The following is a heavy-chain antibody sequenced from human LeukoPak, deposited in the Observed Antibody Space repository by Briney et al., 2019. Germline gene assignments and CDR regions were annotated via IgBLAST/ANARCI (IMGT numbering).Heavy chain of an antibody. Sequence: ASVKVSCKASGYTFTSYYMHWVRQAPGQGLEWMGIINPSGGSTSYAQKFQGRVTMTRDTSTSTVYMELSSLRSEDMAVYYCARERGVALYSSSWYARRYFDYWGQGTLVTVSS. CDR2: INPSGGST. J-gene: IGHJ4*02. V-gene: IGHV1-46*01. CDR1: GYTFTSYY. CDR3: ARERGVALYSSSWYARRYFDY. D-gene: IGHD6-13*01.